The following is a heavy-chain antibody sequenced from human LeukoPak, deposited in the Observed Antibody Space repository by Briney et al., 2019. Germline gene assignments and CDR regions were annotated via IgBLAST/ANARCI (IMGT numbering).Heavy chain of an antibody. CDR1: GGAISSDY. CDR3: ARDTTPYSSGWYDY. Sequence: SETLSLTCSVSGGAISSDYWSWIRQPPGKGLEWIGYIHYSGSTDYNPSLKSRVTISVDTSKNQFSLKLSSVTAADTAVYYCARDTTPYSSGWYDYWGQGTLVTVSS. V-gene: IGHV4-59*12. D-gene: IGHD6-19*01. CDR2: IHYSGST. J-gene: IGHJ4*02.